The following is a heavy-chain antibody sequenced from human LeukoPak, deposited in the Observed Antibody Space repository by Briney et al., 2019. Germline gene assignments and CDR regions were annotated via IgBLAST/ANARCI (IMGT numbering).Heavy chain of an antibody. D-gene: IGHD4-17*01. Sequence: GGSLRLSCAASGFTFNNYWMSWVRQAPGKGLEWVANINQGGSEKYYVGSVKGRFTISRDNARNSLYLQMNSLRAEDTAVYYCARDKSYGDSSDYWGQGTLVTVSS. CDR3: ARDKSYGDSSDY. J-gene: IGHJ4*02. CDR2: INQGGSEK. V-gene: IGHV3-7*01. CDR1: GFTFNNYW.